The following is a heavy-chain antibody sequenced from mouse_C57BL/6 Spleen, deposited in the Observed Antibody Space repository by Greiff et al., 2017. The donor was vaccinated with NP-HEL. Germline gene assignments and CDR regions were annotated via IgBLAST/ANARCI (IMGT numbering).Heavy chain of an antibody. D-gene: IGHD3-2*02. CDR2: IYPGDGDT. Sequence: VQVVESGPELVKPGASVKISCKASGYAFSSSWMNWVKQRPGKGLEWIGRIYPGDGDTNYNGKFKGKATLTADKSSSTAYMQLSSLTSEDSAVYFCARQLRPVYAMDYWGQGTSVTVSS. J-gene: IGHJ4*01. V-gene: IGHV1-82*01. CDR3: ARQLRPVYAMDY. CDR1: GYAFSSSW.